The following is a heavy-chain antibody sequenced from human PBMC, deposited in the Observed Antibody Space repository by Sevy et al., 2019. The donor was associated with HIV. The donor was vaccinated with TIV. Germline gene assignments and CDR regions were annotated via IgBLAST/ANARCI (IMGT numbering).Heavy chain of an antibody. D-gene: IGHD2-15*01. J-gene: IGHJ5*02. Sequence: GGSLRLSCAASGFTFNSYGIHWVRQAPGKGLEWVALISYDGVNQYHVDSVKGRFTISRDNSNNMLYLQMNSLRAEDTAVYYCARDGRCGGGSCFSSGWFDPWGQGTLVTVSS. CDR3: ARDGRCGGGSCFSSGWFDP. CDR1: GFTFNSYG. CDR2: ISYDGVNQ. V-gene: IGHV3-30-3*01.